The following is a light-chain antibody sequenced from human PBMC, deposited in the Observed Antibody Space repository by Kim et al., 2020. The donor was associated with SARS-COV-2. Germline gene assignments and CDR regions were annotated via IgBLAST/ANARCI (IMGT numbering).Light chain of an antibody. J-gene: IGKJ4*01. Sequence: LSSGERAPLSCRASQSVSSYLAWYQQKPGQAPRLLLYDASNRATGIPARFSGSGSGTDFTLTIGSLEPEDFAVYYCQQRGNWPLTFGGGTKVDIK. CDR2: DAS. CDR3: QQRGNWPLT. CDR1: QSVSSY. V-gene: IGKV3-11*01.